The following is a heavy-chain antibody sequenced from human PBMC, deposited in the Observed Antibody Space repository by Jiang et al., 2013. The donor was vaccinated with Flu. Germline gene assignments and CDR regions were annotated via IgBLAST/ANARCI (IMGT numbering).Heavy chain of an antibody. CDR3: ARGNPDTAMVNFDY. D-gene: IGHD5-18*01. V-gene: IGHV1-8*01. Sequence: GAEVKKPGASVKVSCKASGYTFTSYDINWVRQATGQGLEWMGWMNPNSGNTGYAQKFQGRVTMTRNTSISTAYMELSSLRSEDTAVYYCARGNPDTAMVNFDYWGQGTLVTVSS. CDR1: GYTFTSYD. J-gene: IGHJ4*02. CDR2: MNPNSGNT.